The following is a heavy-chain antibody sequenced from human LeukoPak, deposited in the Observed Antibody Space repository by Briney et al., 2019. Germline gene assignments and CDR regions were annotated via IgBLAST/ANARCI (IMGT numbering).Heavy chain of an antibody. CDR2: IYYSGST. J-gene: IGHJ4*02. D-gene: IGHD6-19*01. CDR1: GGSISSSSYY. V-gene: IGHV4-39*07. Sequence: SETLSLTCTVSGGSISSSSYYWGWIRQPPGKGLEWIGSIYYSGSTYYNPSLKSRVTISVDTSKNQFSLKLSSVTAADTAVYYCARDHSSGWYYYFDYWGQGTLVTVSS. CDR3: ARDHSSGWYYYFDY.